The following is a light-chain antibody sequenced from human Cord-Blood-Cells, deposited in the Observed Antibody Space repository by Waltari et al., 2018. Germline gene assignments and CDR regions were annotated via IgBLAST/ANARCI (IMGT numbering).Light chain of an antibody. V-gene: IGLV3-25*03. J-gene: IGLJ3*02. CDR2: KDS. CDR1: ALPKQY. CDR3: QSADSSGTYPV. Sequence: SYELTQPPSVSVSPGQTARITCSGAALPKQYAYWYQQKPGQAPVLVIYKDSERPSGITERFSGSSSGTTVTLTISGVQAEDEADYYCQSADSSGTYPVFGGGTKLTVL.